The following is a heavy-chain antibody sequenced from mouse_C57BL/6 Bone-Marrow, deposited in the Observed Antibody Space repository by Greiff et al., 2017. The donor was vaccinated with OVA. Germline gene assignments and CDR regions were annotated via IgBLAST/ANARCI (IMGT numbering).Heavy chain of an antibody. D-gene: IGHD2-3*01. CDR3: ARQKDGLDWYFDV. V-gene: IGHV5-2*01. Sequence: EVQRVESGGGLVQPGESLKLSCESNEYEFPSHDMSWVRKTPEKRLELVAAINSDGGSTYYPDTMERRFIISRDNTKKTLYLQLSSLRSEDTALYYCARQKDGLDWYFDVWGTGTTVTVSS. CDR1: EYEFPSHD. CDR2: INSDGGST. J-gene: IGHJ1*03.